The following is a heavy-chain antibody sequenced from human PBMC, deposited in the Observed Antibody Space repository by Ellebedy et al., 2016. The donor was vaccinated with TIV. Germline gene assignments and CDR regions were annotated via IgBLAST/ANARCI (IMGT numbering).Heavy chain of an antibody. CDR3: ARANTMVRGVKQFDY. J-gene: IGHJ4*02. Sequence: SVKVSCXASGDTFSSYAISWVRQAPGQGLEWMGRIIPILGIANYAQKFQGRVTITADKSTSTAYMELSSLRSEDTAVYYCARANTMVRGVKQFDYWGQGTLVTVSS. D-gene: IGHD3-10*01. CDR2: IIPILGIA. V-gene: IGHV1-69*04. CDR1: GDTFSSYA.